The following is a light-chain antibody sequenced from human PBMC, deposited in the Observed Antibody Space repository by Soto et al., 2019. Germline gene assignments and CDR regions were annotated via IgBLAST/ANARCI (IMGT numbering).Light chain of an antibody. CDR2: DAS. CDR1: QSVSDF. J-gene: IGKJ2*01. V-gene: IGKV3-11*01. Sequence: EIVLTQSPATLSLSPGERVTLSCRASQSVSDFLVWYQQKSGQAHRLLIYDASKRATGIPARFSGRGSGTNFTLTISSLEPDDFVIYYCQQRSNWSYTFGQGTNLEIK. CDR3: QQRSNWSYT.